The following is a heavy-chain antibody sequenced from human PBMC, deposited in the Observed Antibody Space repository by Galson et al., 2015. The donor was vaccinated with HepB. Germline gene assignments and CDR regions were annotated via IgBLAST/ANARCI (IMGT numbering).Heavy chain of an antibody. CDR2: IWYDGSNK. CDR3: GRDINPRPQWQLALRY. D-gene: IGHD6-19*01. CDR1: GFTFSSYG. V-gene: IGHV3-33*08. J-gene: IGHJ4*02. Sequence: SLRLSCAASGFTFSSYGMHWVRQAPGKGLEWVAVIWYDGSNKYYADSVKGRFTISRDNSKNTLYLQMNSLRAEDTAVYYCGRDINPRPQWQLALRYWGPGNQVTVSS.